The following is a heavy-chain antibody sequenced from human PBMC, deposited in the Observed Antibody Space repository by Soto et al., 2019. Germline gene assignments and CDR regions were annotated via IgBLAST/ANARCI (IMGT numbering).Heavy chain of an antibody. V-gene: IGHV3-21*01. J-gene: IGHJ4*02. Sequence: GGSLRLSCAASGFTFSSYSMNWVRQAPGKGLEWVSSISSSSSYIYYADSVKGRFTISRDNAKNSLYLQMNSLRAEDTAVYYCAPTYYDFWSGYPPRGQGTLVTVSS. D-gene: IGHD3-3*01. CDR2: ISSSSSYI. CDR1: GFTFSSYS. CDR3: APTYYDFWSGYPP.